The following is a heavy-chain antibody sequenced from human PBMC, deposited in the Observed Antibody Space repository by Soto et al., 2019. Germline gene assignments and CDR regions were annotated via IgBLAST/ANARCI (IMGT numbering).Heavy chain of an antibody. CDR3: ARGGFPGIAAAGNNWFDP. V-gene: IGHV1-69*13. CDR1: GGTFSSYA. D-gene: IGHD6-13*01. J-gene: IGHJ5*02. Sequence: VKVSCKASGGTFSSYAISWVRQAPGQGLEWMGGIIPIFGTANYAQKFQGRVTITADESTSTAYMELSSLRSEDTAVYYCARGGFPGIAAAGNNWFDPWGQGTLVTVSS. CDR2: IIPIFGTA.